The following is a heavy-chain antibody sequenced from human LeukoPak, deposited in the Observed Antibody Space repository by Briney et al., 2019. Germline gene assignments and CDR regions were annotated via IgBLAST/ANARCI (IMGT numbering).Heavy chain of an antibody. V-gene: IGHV3-74*01. J-gene: IGHJ5*01. Sequence: PAPGNGLVCVSPISTDRPTTTYANSAKARFPVSRNSAKNALYLQLDGRRAEDTAVYFCARFAVLPDCSGGSCWFDSWGQGTLVTVSS. D-gene: IGHD2-15*01. CDR3: ARFAVLPDCSGGSCWFDS. CDR2: ISTDRPTT.